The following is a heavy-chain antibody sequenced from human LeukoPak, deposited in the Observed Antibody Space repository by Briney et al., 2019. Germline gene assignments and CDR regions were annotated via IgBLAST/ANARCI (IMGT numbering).Heavy chain of an antibody. CDR1: GYTFTGYY. CDR2: NNPNTGGA. V-gene: IGHV1-2*02. J-gene: IGHJ6*03. Sequence: GASVKVSGKASGYTFTGYYMHWVRQAPGQGLEWMGWNNPNTGGANYAQKFQDRVTMTRDTSIRTAYMELSRLRSDDTAVYYCARDLPVQRGYYYYMDVWGKGTTVTVSS. CDR3: ARDLPVQRGYYYYMDV. D-gene: IGHD1-1*01.